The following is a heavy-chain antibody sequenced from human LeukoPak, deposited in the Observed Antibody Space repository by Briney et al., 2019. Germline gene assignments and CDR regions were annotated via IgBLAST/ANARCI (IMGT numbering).Heavy chain of an antibody. D-gene: IGHD6-19*01. CDR1: GGSISSYY. CDR2: IYTSGST. V-gene: IGHV4-4*07. CDR3: ARQWLVGWFDP. J-gene: IGHJ5*02. Sequence: PSETLSLTCTVSGGSISSYYWSWIRQPAGKGLEWIGRIYTSGSTNYNPSLKSRVTISVDTSKKQFSLKLSSVTAADTAVYYCARQWLVGWFDPWGQGTLVTVSS.